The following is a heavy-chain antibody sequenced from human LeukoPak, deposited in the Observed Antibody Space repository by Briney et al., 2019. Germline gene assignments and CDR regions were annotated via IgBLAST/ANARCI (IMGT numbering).Heavy chain of an antibody. CDR3: ARDRPYYFGSGSYYDGFDS. Sequence: PSETLSLTCTVSGSSISRYYWSWLRQPPGKGLEWIGYIYHSGSTNYSPSLKSRVTISLDTSKNQSSLNLSSVTAADTAVYYCARDRPYYFGSGSYYDGFDSWGQGTLVTVSS. CDR2: IYHSGST. V-gene: IGHV4-59*01. CDR1: GSSISRYY. J-gene: IGHJ4*02. D-gene: IGHD3-10*01.